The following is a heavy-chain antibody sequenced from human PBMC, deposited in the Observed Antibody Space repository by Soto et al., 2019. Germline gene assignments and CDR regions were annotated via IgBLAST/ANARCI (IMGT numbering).Heavy chain of an antibody. D-gene: IGHD4-17*01. V-gene: IGHV3-30*01. J-gene: IGHJ4*02. CDR3: VRGPTPTVTVDFDS. Sequence: PGGSLRLSCAASGFSFIDHAIHWVRQAPGKGLEWVAVISYDGNHKYYADSVKGRFTISRDNSKSTLFLQMDSLRSEDTAVYYCVRGPTPTVTVDFDSWGQGTLVTVSS. CDR1: GFSFIDHA. CDR2: ISYDGNHK.